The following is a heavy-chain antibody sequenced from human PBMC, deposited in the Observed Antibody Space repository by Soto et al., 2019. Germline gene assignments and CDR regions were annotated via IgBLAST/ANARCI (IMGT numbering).Heavy chain of an antibody. Sequence: SDTLSLTCTVSGGSISSSSYYWGWIRKPPGKGLEWIGSIYYSGSTYYNPSLKSRVTISVDTSKNQFSLKLSSVTAADTAVYYCASHGGETAAGTFGYWGQGTLVTVSS. CDR3: ASHGGETAAGTFGY. J-gene: IGHJ4*02. D-gene: IGHD6-13*01. CDR1: GGSISSSSYY. V-gene: IGHV4-39*01. CDR2: IYYSGST.